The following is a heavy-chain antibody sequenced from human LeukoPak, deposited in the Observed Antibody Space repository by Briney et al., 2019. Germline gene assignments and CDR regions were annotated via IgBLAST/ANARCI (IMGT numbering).Heavy chain of an antibody. CDR1: GFTFSSYS. CDR2: ISSSSSYI. J-gene: IGHJ6*02. V-gene: IGHV3-21*01. CDR3: AGDGGYCSSTSCYYGMDV. D-gene: IGHD2-2*03. Sequence: GGSLRLSCAASGFTFSSYSMNWVRQAPGKGLEWVSSISSSSSYIYYTDSVKGRFTISRDNAKNSLYLQMNSLRAEDTAVYYCAGDGGYCSSTSCYYGMDVWGQGTTVTVSS.